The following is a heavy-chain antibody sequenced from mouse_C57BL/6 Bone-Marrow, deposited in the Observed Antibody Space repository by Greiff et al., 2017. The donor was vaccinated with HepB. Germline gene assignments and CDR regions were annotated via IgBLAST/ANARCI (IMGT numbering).Heavy chain of an antibody. J-gene: IGHJ3*01. CDR3: AREGYGDWFAY. V-gene: IGHV1-69*01. Sequence: QSCKASGYTFTRYWMHWVKQRPGQGLEWIGEIDPSDSYTNYNQKFKGKSTLTVDKSSSTAYMQLSSLTSEDSAVYYCAREGYGDWFAYWGQGTLVTVSA. D-gene: IGHD2-2*01. CDR1: GYTFTRYW. CDR2: IDPSDSYT.